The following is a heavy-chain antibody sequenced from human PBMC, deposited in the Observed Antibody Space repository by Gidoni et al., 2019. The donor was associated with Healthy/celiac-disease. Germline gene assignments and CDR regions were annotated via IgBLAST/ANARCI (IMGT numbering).Heavy chain of an antibody. D-gene: IGHD3-3*01. V-gene: IGHV4-34*01. J-gene: IGHJ5*02. CDR1: GRSFSGYY. Sequence: QVQLQQWGAGLLTPSETLSLTCAGNGRSFSGYYWSWIRQHPGKGLEWIGEINHSGSTNYNPSIKSRVTISVDTSKNQFSLKLSSVTAADTAVYYCASGRRITIFGVVTRAFDPWGQGTLVTVSS. CDR3: ASGRRITIFGVVTRAFDP. CDR2: INHSGST.